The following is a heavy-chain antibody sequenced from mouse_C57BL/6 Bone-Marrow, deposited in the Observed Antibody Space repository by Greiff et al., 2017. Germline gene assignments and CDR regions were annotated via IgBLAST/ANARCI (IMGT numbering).Heavy chain of an antibody. CDR2: INPSSGYT. Sequence: VQLQQSGAELARPGASVKMSCKASGYTFTSYTMHWVKQRPGQGLEWIGYINPSSGYTKYNQKFKDKATLTADKSSSTAYMQLSSLTSEDSAVYYCARALMVTTGFAYWGQGTLVTVSA. CDR1: GYTFTSYT. V-gene: IGHV1-4*01. J-gene: IGHJ3*01. CDR3: ARALMVTTGFAY. D-gene: IGHD2-2*01.